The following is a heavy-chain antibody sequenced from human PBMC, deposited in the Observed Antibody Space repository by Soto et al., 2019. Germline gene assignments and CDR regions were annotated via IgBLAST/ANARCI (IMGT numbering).Heavy chain of an antibody. J-gene: IGHJ6*03. Sequence: SETLSLTCTVSGASVSRDSYYWGWVRQPPGKGLEWIGSIYYTGTTYYTPSLKSRVTISIDPSRNQFSLNLRSVTASDTAVYYCARGRYPDYYYYYMDVWGKRTTVPVSS. V-gene: IGHV4-39*01. CDR2: IYYTGTT. CDR3: ARGRYPDYYYYYMDV. CDR1: GASVSRDSYY. D-gene: IGHD3-16*02.